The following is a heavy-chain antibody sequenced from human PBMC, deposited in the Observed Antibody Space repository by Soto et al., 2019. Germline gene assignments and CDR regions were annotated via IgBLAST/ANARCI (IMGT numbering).Heavy chain of an antibody. CDR3: AKELGPAPSLDF. CDR2: ITWNSDSI. J-gene: IGHJ4*02. CDR1: GFTFDDYA. D-gene: IGHD7-27*01. V-gene: IGHV3-9*01. Sequence: EVELVESGGGLVQPGRSLRLSCTTSGFTFDDYAMHWVRQAPGKGLEWVSGITWNSDSIDYADSVKGRFTVSRDNAKNSLYLQMNSLRAEDTALYYCAKELGPAPSLDFWGQGTLVTVSS.